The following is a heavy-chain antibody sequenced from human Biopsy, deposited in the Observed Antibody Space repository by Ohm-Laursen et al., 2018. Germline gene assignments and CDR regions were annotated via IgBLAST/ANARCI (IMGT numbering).Heavy chain of an antibody. Sequence: TLSLTCTVSGDSVTKYYWSWIRQPPGKGLGWIGYVYYTGSTDYNPSLQSRVTISVDTSKNHFSLRLRSVTPADTAIYYCARDRGYYSDRTVPGYFDLWGRGTLVTVSS. CDR2: VYYTGST. CDR3: ARDRGYYSDRTVPGYFDL. CDR1: GDSVTKYY. J-gene: IGHJ2*01. D-gene: IGHD3-22*01. V-gene: IGHV4-59*02.